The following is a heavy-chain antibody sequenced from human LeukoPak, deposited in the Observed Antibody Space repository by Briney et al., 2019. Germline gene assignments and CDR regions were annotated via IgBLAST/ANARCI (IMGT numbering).Heavy chain of an antibody. D-gene: IGHD2-2*01. Sequence: GASVKVSCKASGYTFTGYYMHWVRQAPGQGLEWMGWINPNSGGTNYAQRFQGRVTMTRDTSISTAYMELSRLRSDDTAVYYCARVYCSSTSCYAGFDYWGQGTLVTVSS. CDR2: INPNSGGT. CDR3: ARVYCSSTSCYAGFDY. J-gene: IGHJ4*02. CDR1: GYTFTGYY. V-gene: IGHV1-2*02.